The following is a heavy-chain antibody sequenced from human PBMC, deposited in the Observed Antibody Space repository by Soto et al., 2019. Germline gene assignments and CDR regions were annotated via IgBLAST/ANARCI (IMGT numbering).Heavy chain of an antibody. CDR1: GFTFSSYW. CDR3: AKDTGSWLLGISGY. CDR2: IKQDGSEK. V-gene: IGHV3-7*01. J-gene: IGHJ4*02. D-gene: IGHD3-22*01. Sequence: GSLRLSCAASGFTFSSYWMSWVRQAPGKGLEWVANIKQDGSEKYYVDSVKGRFTISRDNAKNSLYLQMNSLRAEDTAVYYCAKDTGSWLLGISGYWGQGTLVTVSS.